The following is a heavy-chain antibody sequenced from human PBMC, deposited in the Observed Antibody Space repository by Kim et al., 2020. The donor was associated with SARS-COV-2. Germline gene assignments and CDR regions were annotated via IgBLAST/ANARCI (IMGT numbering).Heavy chain of an antibody. CDR1: GDSLSNSYYY. V-gene: IGHV4-39*07. CDR2: LYYSGST. CDR3: ARDNFSGSFFPYYYYYYLLDL. J-gene: IGHJ6*02. Sequence: SETLSLTRTVSGDSLSNSYYYWAWVRQSPGKGLEWIGSLYYSGSTYYNPSLQSRLSMSVDRSKDQFSLKLTSVTAADTAIYYCARDNFSGSFFPYYYYYYLLDLWGPGTTITVAS. D-gene: IGHD3-10*01.